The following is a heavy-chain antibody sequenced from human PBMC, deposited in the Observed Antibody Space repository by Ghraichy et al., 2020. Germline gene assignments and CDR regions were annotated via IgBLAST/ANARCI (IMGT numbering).Heavy chain of an antibody. CDR1: GFTFSSYS. CDR2: ISSSSSYI. V-gene: IGHV3-21*01. Sequence: GESLNISCAASGFTFSSYSMNWVRQAPGKGLEWVSSISSSSSYIYYADSVKGRFTISRDNAKNSLYLQMNSLRAEDTAVYYCARDGSNYYYYGMDVWGQGTTVTVSS. CDR3: ARDGSNYYYYGMDV. J-gene: IGHJ6*02.